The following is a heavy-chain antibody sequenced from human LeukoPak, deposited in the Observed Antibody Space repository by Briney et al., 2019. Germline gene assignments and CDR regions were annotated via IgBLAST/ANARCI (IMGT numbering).Heavy chain of an antibody. V-gene: IGHV4-30-2*01. CDR1: GGSISSGGYY. CDR3: ARVRYYPNWFDP. CDR2: IYHSGST. D-gene: IGHD1-26*01. Sequence: SETLSLTCTVSGGSISSGGYYWSWIRQPPGKGLEWIGYIYHSGSTYYNPSLKSRVTISVDRSKNQFSLKLSSVTAADTAVYYCARVRYYPNWFDPWGQGTLVTVSS. J-gene: IGHJ5*02.